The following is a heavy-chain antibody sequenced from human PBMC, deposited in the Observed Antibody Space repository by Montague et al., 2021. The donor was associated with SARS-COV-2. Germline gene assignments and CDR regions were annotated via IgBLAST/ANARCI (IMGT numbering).Heavy chain of an antibody. Sequence: SLRLSCAASGFTFSSHPMHWVRQAPGKGLEWVAVISFDGSSRYYGDYVKDRLTISRDNATNTLYLQMNSMRAEDTAVYYCARGRQGLLLGQVDYWGQGTRVTVSS. CDR3: ARGRQGLLLGQVDY. J-gene: IGHJ4*02. D-gene: IGHD3-22*01. CDR1: GFTFSSHP. CDR2: ISFDGSSR. V-gene: IGHV3-30*04.